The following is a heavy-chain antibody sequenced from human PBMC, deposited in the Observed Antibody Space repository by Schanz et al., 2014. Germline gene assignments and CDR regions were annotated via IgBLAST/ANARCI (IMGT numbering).Heavy chain of an antibody. CDR1: GFTFDDHA. CDR2: ISWNSGNI. Sequence: EVQLVESGGGLVQPGRSLRLSCAASGFTFDDHAMHWVRQVPGKGLEWVSGISWNSGNIAYADSVKGRFTISRDNAKNXLXLHLPLLPPEDPXXXXXLQVQTHTLYGGNSCFDYWGQGTLVTVSS. CDR3: LQVQTHTLYGGNSCFDY. V-gene: IGHV3-9*01. D-gene: IGHD2-21*02. J-gene: IGHJ4*02.